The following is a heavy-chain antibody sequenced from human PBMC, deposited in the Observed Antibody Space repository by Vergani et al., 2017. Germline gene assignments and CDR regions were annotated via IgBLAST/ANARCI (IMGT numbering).Heavy chain of an antibody. CDR3: AKGGSGSYYNEDAFDI. J-gene: IGHJ3*02. CDR1: GFTFSSYA. Sequence: EVQLLESGGGLVQPGGSLRLSCAASGFTFSSYAMSWVRQAPGKGLEWVSAISGSGGSTYYADSVKGRFTISGDNSKNTLYLQMNSLRAEDTAVYYCAKGGSGSYYNEDAFDIWGQGTMVTVSS. V-gene: IGHV3-23*01. CDR2: ISGSGGST. D-gene: IGHD3-10*01.